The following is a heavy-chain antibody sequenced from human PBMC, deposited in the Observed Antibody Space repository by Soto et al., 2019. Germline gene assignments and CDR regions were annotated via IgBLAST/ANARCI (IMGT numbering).Heavy chain of an antibody. V-gene: IGHV1-8*02. J-gene: IGHJ5*02. Sequence: GASXKVSCKASVGTFGSYTISWVRQAPGQGXXXXXXXXXXTRXTGSXXXXXXXXPXXXTTPXRKPYLEMSSLRSEDTAVYYCARELRGFDPWGQGTLVTV. CDR1: VGTFGSYT. CDR3: ARELRGFDP. CDR2: XXXXTRXT. D-gene: IGHD1-7*01.